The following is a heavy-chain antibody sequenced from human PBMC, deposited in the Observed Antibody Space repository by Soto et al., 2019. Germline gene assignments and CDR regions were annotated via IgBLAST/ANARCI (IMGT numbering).Heavy chain of an antibody. D-gene: IGHD3-10*01. CDR1: GGSISSSSYY. CDR3: ARVGGFGATTIDY. V-gene: IGHV4-39*06. CDR2: IYYSGST. Sequence: SETLSLTCTVSGGSISSSSYYWGWIRQPPGKGLEWIGSIYYSGSTYYNPSLKSRVTISVDTSKNQFALKLSSVTAADTAVYYCARVGGFGATTIDYWGQGTLVTVSS. J-gene: IGHJ4*02.